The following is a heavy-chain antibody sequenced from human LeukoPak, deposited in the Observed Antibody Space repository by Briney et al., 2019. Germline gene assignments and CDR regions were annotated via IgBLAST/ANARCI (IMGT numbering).Heavy chain of an antibody. CDR3: ARDRGKGAYADY. D-gene: IGHD4-17*01. J-gene: IGHJ4*02. V-gene: IGHV3-33*01. Sequence: PGRSLRLSCEASGFTFSTYGMHWVRQAPGKGLEWVAVIRFDGNNKYYADSVKGRFTISRDNSKNTLYLQVDSLRAEDTAMYYCARDRGKGAYADYWGQGTLVTVPS. CDR1: GFTFSTYG. CDR2: IRFDGNNK.